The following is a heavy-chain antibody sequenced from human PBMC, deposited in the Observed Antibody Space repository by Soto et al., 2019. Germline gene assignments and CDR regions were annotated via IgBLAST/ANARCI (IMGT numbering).Heavy chain of an antibody. J-gene: IGHJ6*02. CDR1: GLTFSKYW. V-gene: IGHV3-7*03. D-gene: IGHD5-12*01. CDR3: ASVPGSPGYHGLDV. CDR2: IKHDGSEQ. Sequence: EVQLVESGGGLVQPGGSLRLSCAASGLTFSKYWMTWVRQAPGKGLEWVANIKHDGSEQYYVGSVKGRFAISRDNAKNSLFLQMNSLRAEDTAVYYCASVPGSPGYHGLDVWGQGTTVTVYS.